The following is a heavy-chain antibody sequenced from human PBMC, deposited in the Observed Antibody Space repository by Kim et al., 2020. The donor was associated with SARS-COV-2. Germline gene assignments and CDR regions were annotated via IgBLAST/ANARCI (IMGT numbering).Heavy chain of an antibody. V-gene: IGHV1-24*01. Sequence: ASVKVSCKVSGYTLTELSMHWVRQAPGKGLEWMGGFDPEDGETIYAQKFQGRVTMTEDTSTDTAYMELSSLRSEDTAVYYCATVRGYCSSTSCYYYFDYWGQGTLVTVSS. CDR1: GYTLTELS. CDR2: FDPEDGET. D-gene: IGHD2-2*01. J-gene: IGHJ4*02. CDR3: ATVRGYCSSTSCYYYFDY.